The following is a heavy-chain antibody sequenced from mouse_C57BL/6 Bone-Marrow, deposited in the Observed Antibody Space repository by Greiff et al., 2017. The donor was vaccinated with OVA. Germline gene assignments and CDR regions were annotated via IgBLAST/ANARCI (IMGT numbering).Heavy chain of an antibody. J-gene: IGHJ4*01. D-gene: IGHD1-1*01. CDR1: GYTFTSYW. CDR2: IDPSDSET. V-gene: IGHV1-52*01. CDR3: ARWTTVPYAMDY. Sequence: QVQLKQPGAELVRPGSSVKLSCKASGYTFTSYWMHWVKQRPIQGLEWIGNIDPSDSETHYNQKFRDKATLTVDKSSSTAYMQLSSLTSEDSAVYCCARWTTVPYAMDYWGQGTSVTVSS.